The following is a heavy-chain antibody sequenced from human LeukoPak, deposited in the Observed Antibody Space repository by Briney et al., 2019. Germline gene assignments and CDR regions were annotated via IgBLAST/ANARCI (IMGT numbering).Heavy chain of an antibody. CDR1: GFTFSSYA. V-gene: IGHV3-30-3*01. Sequence: PGGSLRLSCAASGFTFSSYAMHWVRQAPGKGLEWVAVISYDGSNKYYADSVKGRFTISRDNSKNTLYLQMNSLRAEDTAVYYCARSSTPQEDYYGMDVWGQGTTVTVSS. J-gene: IGHJ6*02. CDR3: ARSSTPQEDYYGMDV. CDR2: ISYDGSNK.